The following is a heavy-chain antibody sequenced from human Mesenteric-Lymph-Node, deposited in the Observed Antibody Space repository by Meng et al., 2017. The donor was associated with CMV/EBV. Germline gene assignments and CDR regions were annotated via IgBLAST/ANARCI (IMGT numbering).Heavy chain of an antibody. Sequence: VSGGSVSSGSYYWSWIRQPPGKGLEWIGYIYYSGSTNYNPSLKSRVTISVDTPKNQFSLKLSSVTAADTAVYYCARASITMIFEFDPWGQGTLVTVSS. CDR2: IYYSGST. CDR3: ARASITMIFEFDP. J-gene: IGHJ5*02. CDR1: GGSVSSGSYY. D-gene: IGHD3-22*01. V-gene: IGHV4-61*01.